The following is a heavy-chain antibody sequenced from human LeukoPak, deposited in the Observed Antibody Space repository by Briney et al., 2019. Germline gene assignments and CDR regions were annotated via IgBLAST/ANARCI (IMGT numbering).Heavy chain of an antibody. CDR3: ARVVTTRHYFDY. J-gene: IGHJ4*02. V-gene: IGHV4-61*01. D-gene: IGHD2/OR15-2a*01. CDR1: GGSVSSGSYY. CDR2: IYYSGST. Sequence: SETLSLTCTVSGGSVSSGSYYWSWIRQPPGKGLEWIGYIYYSGSTNYNPSLKSRVTISVDTSKNQSSLKLNSVTAADTAVHYCARVVTTRHYFDYWGQGTLVTVSS.